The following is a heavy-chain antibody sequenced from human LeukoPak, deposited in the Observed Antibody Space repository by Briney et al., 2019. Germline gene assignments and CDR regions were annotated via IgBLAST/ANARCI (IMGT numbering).Heavy chain of an antibody. CDR2: LYYSVTT. Sequence: SETLSLTCTVSGCSFSGYYWSWILQPPGKALEWIGYLYYSVTTKYNPSLSSRVTISVDTSKNEFSLQLSSVTAADTAVYYCARMSGYNGGYKLAYWGQGTLVTVFS. D-gene: IGHD2-8*01. CDR3: ARMSGYNGGYKLAY. CDR1: GCSFSGYY. J-gene: IGHJ4*01. V-gene: IGHV4-59*01.